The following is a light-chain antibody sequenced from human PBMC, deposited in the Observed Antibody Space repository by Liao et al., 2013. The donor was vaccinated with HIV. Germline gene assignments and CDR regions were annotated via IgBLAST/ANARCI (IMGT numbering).Light chain of an antibody. CDR2: QDT. CDR1: KLGDKY. CDR3: QAWDSSTGNWV. V-gene: IGLV3-1*01. Sequence: YELTQPPSVSVSPGQTASITCSGDKLGDKYACWYQQKPGQSPVLVIYQDTKRPSGIPERFSGSNSGNTATLTISGTQAMDEADYYCQAWDSSTGNWVFGGGTKLTVL. J-gene: IGLJ3*02.